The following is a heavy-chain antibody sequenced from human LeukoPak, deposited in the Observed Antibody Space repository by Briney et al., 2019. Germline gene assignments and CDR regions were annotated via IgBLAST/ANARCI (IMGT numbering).Heavy chain of an antibody. Sequence: GGSLRLSCAASGFTFSSYGMHWVRQAPGKGLEWVAFIRYDGSNKYYADSVKGRFTISRDNSKNTLYLQMNSLRAEDTAVYYCAKEQVDYSNYYYYMDVWGKGTTVTVSS. CDR1: GFTFSSYG. CDR3: AKEQVDYSNYYYYMDV. CDR2: IRYDGSNK. V-gene: IGHV3-30*02. D-gene: IGHD4-11*01. J-gene: IGHJ6*03.